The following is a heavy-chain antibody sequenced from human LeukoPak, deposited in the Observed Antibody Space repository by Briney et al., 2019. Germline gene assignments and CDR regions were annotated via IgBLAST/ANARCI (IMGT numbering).Heavy chain of an antibody. CDR2: ISWNGGSI. J-gene: IGHJ6*02. D-gene: IGHD5-24*01. Sequence: GRSLRLSCAASGFTFDDYAMRWVRHAPGKGLEWVSGISWNGGSIGYTGSVKGRFTISRDNAKNSLYLQMNSLRAEDTALYYCAKSLEMATIERNDYYYYGMDVWGQGTTVTVSS. V-gene: IGHV3-9*01. CDR3: AKSLEMATIERNDYYYYGMDV. CDR1: GFTFDDYA.